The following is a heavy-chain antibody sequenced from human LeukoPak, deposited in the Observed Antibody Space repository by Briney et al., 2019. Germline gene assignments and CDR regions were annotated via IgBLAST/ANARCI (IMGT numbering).Heavy chain of an antibody. V-gene: IGHV3-23*01. D-gene: IGHD2-2*02. CDR3: AKGSAAIRNYYYMDV. J-gene: IGHJ6*03. CDR2: ISGSGDST. Sequence: GGSLRLSCAASGFTFSSYVMSWVRQAPGKGLEWVSGISGSGDSTYYADSVMGRFTNSRDNSKNTLSLQMNSLRAEDTAVYYCAKGSAAIRNYYYMDVWGKGTTVTVSS. CDR1: GFTFSSYV.